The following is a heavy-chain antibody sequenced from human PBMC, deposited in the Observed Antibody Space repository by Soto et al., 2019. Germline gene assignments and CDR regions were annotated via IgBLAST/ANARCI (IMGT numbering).Heavy chain of an antibody. J-gene: IGHJ5*01. CDR2: VNPNTGLT. CDR3: MNLRLDP. CDR1: GYTFTALY. Sequence: ASVKVSCKASGYTFTALYMNWVRQAPGQGLEWMGWVNPNTGLTKYAQKFQGRVIMTRDTSINTAYMELSGLTSDDTAVYYCMNLRLDPWGQGTLVTVSS. V-gene: IGHV1-2*02. D-gene: IGHD3-9*01.